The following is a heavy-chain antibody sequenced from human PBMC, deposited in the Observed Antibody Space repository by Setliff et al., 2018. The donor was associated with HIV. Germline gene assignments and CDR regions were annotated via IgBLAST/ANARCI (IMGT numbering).Heavy chain of an antibody. CDR1: GGTLSSHV. Sequence: ASVKVSCKASGGTLSSHVVSWVRQAPGQGLEWMGGIIGIFDTPKYAQKFQGRVTITADESTNTAYMELRSLRSEDTAVYYCARGTPVGTIWNYYSYMDLWGKGTTVTVSS. D-gene: IGHD3-3*01. V-gene: IGHV1-69*13. CDR3: ARGTPVGTIWNYYSYMDL. J-gene: IGHJ6*03. CDR2: IIGIFDTP.